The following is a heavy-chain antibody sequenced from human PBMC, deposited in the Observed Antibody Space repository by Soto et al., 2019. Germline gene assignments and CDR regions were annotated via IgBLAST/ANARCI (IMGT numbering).Heavy chain of an antibody. Sequence: EMQLLESGGGLVQPGGSLPISCAASGFSYAMSWVRQAPGKGLEWVSGISFNGAYTYYADSVKGRFTISRDNSNNTLYLQMNSLRAEDTAVYYCARYKGYFDPFDIWGQGTMVTVSS. V-gene: IGHV3-23*01. D-gene: IGHD3-9*01. CDR3: ARYKGYFDPFDI. CDR2: ISFNGAYT. CDR1: GFSYA. J-gene: IGHJ3*02.